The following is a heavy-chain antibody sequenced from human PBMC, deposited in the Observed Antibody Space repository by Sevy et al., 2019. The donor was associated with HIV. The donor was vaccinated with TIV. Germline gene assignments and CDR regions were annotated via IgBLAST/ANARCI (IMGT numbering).Heavy chain of an antibody. Sequence: GGSLRLSCAASGFTFSSYAMSWVRQAPGKGLEWVSAISGSGGSTYYADSVKGRFTISRDNSKNTLYLQMNSLRAEDTAVYYCAKDGGAAQLHYYDSPSGYYGMDVWGQGTTVTVSS. CDR1: GFTFSSYA. D-gene: IGHD3-22*01. CDR2: ISGSGGST. J-gene: IGHJ6*02. CDR3: AKDGGAAQLHYYDSPSGYYGMDV. V-gene: IGHV3-23*01.